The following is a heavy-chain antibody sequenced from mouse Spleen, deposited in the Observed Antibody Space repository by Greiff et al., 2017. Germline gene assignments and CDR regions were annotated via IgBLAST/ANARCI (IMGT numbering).Heavy chain of an antibody. J-gene: IGHJ2*01. V-gene: IGHV1-15*01. Sequence: QVQLKQSGAELVRPGASVTLSCKASGYTFTDYEMHWVKQTPVHGLEWIGAIDPETGGTAYNQKFKGKAILTADKSSSTAYMELRSLTSEDSAVYYCTKLLRPDYFDYWGQGTTLTVSS. CDR1: GYTFTDYE. CDR2: IDPETGGT. D-gene: IGHD1-2*01. CDR3: TKLLRPDYFDY.